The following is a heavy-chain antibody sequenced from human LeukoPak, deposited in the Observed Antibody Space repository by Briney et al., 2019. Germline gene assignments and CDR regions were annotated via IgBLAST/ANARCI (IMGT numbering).Heavy chain of an antibody. CDR2: IHHSGST. D-gene: IGHD1-26*01. CDR3: ARADSGSYPIFDY. CDR1: GGSISSGGFY. Sequence: SQTLSLTCTVSGGSISSGGFYWGWIRQPPGKGLEWIESIHHSGSTYYNSSLKSRVTISVDTSKNQFSLKLSSVTAADTAVYYCARADSGSYPIFDYWGQGTLVTVSS. V-gene: IGHV4-39*07. J-gene: IGHJ4*02.